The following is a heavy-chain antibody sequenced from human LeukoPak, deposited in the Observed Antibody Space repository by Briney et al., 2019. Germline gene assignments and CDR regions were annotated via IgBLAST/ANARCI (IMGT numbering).Heavy chain of an antibody. CDR2: ISSSSMI. J-gene: IGHJ4*02. V-gene: IGHV3-48*01. Sequence: HTGGSLRLSCAASGFAVSTYSMNWVRQPPGKGLEWVSYISSSSMIYYADSVKGRFTISRDNAKNSLYLQMNSLRAEDTAVYYCAREADYALDYWGQGTLVTVSS. CDR1: GFAVSTYS. D-gene: IGHD4-17*01. CDR3: AREADYALDY.